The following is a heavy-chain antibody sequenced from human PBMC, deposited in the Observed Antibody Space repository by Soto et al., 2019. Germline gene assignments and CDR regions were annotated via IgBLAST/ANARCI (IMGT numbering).Heavy chain of an antibody. Sequence: QVQLVESGGGVVQPGRSLRLSCAASGFTFSSYGMHWVRQAPGKGLEWVAVISHDGSNKYYADAVKGRFTISRDKSKNRLYLEMNGLRSEDQAVYYCATDSYDRGTLDAFDIWGQGTMVTVSS. J-gene: IGHJ3*02. CDR2: ISHDGSNK. V-gene: IGHV3-30*03. D-gene: IGHD3-22*01. CDR3: ATDSYDRGTLDAFDI. CDR1: GFTFSSYG.